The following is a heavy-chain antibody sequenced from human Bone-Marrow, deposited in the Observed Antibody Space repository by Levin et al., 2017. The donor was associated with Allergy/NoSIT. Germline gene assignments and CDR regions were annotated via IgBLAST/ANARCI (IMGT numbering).Heavy chain of an antibody. Sequence: SETLSLTCAVYGGSFSGYYWSWIRQSPGKGLEWIGEINHSGSTNYHPSLKSRVTISVDTSKNQFSLKLSSVTAADTAVYYCTWGYYPSDYWGQGTLVTVSS. J-gene: IGHJ4*02. CDR1: GGSFSGYY. CDR2: INHSGST. D-gene: IGHD3-22*01. CDR3: TWGYYPSDY. V-gene: IGHV4-34*01.